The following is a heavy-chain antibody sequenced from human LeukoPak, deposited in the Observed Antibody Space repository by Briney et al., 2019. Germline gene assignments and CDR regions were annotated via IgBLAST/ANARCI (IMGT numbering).Heavy chain of an antibody. CDR2: ISYDGSSK. V-gene: IGHV3-30*03. CDR3: ARDNYGSGTYYYYYGMDV. CDR1: GFTFSSYG. Sequence: GGSLRLSCAGSGFTFSSYGMHWVRQAPGKGLEWVAVISYDGSSKYDADSVKGRFTISRDNSKNTLYLQMNSLRAEDTAVYYCARDNYGSGTYYYYYGMDVWGQGTTVTVSS. D-gene: IGHD3-10*01. J-gene: IGHJ6*02.